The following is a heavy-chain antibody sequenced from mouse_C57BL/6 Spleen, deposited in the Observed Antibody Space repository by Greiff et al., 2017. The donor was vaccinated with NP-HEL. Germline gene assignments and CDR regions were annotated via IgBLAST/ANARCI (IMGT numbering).Heavy chain of an antibody. CDR2: INPNNGGT. D-gene: IGHD1-1*01. CDR3: ATTVVADY. CDR1: GYTFTDYY. V-gene: IGHV1-26*01. Sequence: EVQLQQSGPELVKPGASVKISCKASGYTFTDYYMNWVKQSHGKSLEWIGDINPNNGGTSYNQKFKGKATLTVDKSSSTAYMELRSLTSEDSAVYYCATTVVADYWGQGTTLTVSS. J-gene: IGHJ2*01.